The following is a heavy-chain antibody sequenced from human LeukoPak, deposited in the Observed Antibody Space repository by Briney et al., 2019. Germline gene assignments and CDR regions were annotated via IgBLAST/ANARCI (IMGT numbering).Heavy chain of an antibody. V-gene: IGHV4-59*08. CDR2: IYYSGST. J-gene: IGHJ4*02. CDR3: AASSSSRGAIDY. Sequence: SETLSLTCTVSGGSISSYYWSWIWQSPGKGLEWIGYIYYSGSTNYNPSLKSRATISVDTSKSQFSLKLNSVTAADTAVYYCAASSSSRGAIDYWGQGTLVTVSS. CDR1: GGSISSYY. D-gene: IGHD6-6*01.